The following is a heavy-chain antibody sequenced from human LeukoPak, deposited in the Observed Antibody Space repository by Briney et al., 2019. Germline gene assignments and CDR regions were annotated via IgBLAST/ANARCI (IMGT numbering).Heavy chain of an antibody. D-gene: IGHD3-22*01. CDR3: ARDAYYDSSGLFDY. J-gene: IGHJ4*02. V-gene: IGHV1-8*02. Sequence: ASVKVSCKASGYTFTSYDINWVRQATGQGLEWMGWMNPNSGNTGYAQKFQGRVTMTRDTSTSTVYMELSSLRSEDTAVYYCARDAYYDSSGLFDYWGQGTLVTVSS. CDR2: MNPNSGNT. CDR1: GYTFTSYD.